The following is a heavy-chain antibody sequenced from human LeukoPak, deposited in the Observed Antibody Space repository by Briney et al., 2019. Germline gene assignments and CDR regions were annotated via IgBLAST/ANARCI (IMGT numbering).Heavy chain of an antibody. Sequence: GGSLRLSCAASGFTFSSYSMNWVRQAPGKGLEWVSSISSSRSYIYYADSVKGRFTISRDNAKNSLYLQMNSLRAEDTAVYYCAREGYYYGSGSYPDAFDIWGQGTMVTVSS. D-gene: IGHD3-10*01. V-gene: IGHV3-21*01. CDR1: GFTFSSYS. CDR3: AREGYYYGSGSYPDAFDI. J-gene: IGHJ3*02. CDR2: ISSSRSYI.